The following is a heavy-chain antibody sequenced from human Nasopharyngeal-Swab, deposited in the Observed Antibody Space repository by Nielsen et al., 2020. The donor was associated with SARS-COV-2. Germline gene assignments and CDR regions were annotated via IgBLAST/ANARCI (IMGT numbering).Heavy chain of an antibody. Sequence: SLKISCAASGFTFSSYGMHWVRQAPGKGLEWVAVISYDGSNKYYADSVKGRFTISRDNSKNTLYPQMNSLRAEDTAVYYCARVGYYYDSSGEYYYYYGMDVWGQGTTVTVSS. CDR1: GFTFSSYG. J-gene: IGHJ6*02. CDR3: ARVGYYYDSSGEYYYYYGMDV. CDR2: ISYDGSNK. D-gene: IGHD3-22*01. V-gene: IGHV3-30*03.